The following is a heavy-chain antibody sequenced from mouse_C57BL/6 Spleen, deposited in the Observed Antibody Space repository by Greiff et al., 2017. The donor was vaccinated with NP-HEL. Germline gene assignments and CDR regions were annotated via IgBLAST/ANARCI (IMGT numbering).Heavy chain of an antibody. J-gene: IGHJ2*01. V-gene: IGHV2-9-1*01. CDR1: GFSLTSYA. D-gene: IGHD2-1*01. CDR3: ARIREYGNYYFDY. Sequence: VQLQQSGPGLVAPSQSLSITCTVSGFSLTSYAISWVRQPPGKGLEWLGVIWTGGGTNYNSALKSRLSISKDNSKSQVFLKMNSLQTDDTARYYCARIREYGNYYFDYWGQGTTLTVSS. CDR2: IWTGGGT.